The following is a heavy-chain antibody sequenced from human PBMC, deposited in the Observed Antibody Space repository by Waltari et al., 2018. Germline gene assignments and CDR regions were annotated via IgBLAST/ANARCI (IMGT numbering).Heavy chain of an antibody. CDR2: INPTGEAI. Sequence: VQLVESGGGLAKPGGSLRLSCAASGVTFSDCWMSWVRQAPGKGLEWVAYINPTGEAIKYADSVKGRFTISRDNAKNSLYLQMNSLRVEDTAVYYCVTEFYANPDHWGQGTLVTVSS. CDR1: GVTFSDCW. V-gene: IGHV3-11*01. J-gene: IGHJ4*02. D-gene: IGHD2-2*01. CDR3: VTEFYANPDH.